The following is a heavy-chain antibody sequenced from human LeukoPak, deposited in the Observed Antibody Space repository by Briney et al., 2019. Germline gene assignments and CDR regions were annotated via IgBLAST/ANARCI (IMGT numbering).Heavy chain of an antibody. Sequence: GGSLRLSCVASGFTFSGHWMTWVRQAPGKGLEWVGNINAGGFDKFYVDSVKGRFTMSRDNARNSLYLQMDRLRAEDTAVYYCARLKGTTSVFDYWGQGTLVTVSS. CDR2: INAGGFDK. J-gene: IGHJ4*02. V-gene: IGHV3-7*03. D-gene: IGHD4-17*01. CDR1: GFTFSGHW. CDR3: ARLKGTTSVFDY.